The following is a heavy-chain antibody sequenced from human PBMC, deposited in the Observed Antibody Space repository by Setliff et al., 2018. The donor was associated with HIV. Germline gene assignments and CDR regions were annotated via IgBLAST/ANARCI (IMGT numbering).Heavy chain of an antibody. J-gene: IGHJ4*02. CDR3: ARLRGLNLEPFNY. CDR1: GGSIEFSSYY. V-gene: IGHV4-39*01. CDR2: VYYSGST. D-gene: IGHD1-1*01. Sequence: KTSETLSLTCSVSGGSIEFSSYYWGWIRQPPGKGLEWIGSVYYSGSTYYNPSLKSRLTISVDTSTNKFSLKLSSVTAADTAVYCCARLRGLNLEPFNYWGPGTLVTVSS.